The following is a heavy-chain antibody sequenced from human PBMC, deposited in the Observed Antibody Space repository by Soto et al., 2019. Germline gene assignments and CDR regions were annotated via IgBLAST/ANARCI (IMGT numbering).Heavy chain of an antibody. J-gene: IGHJ4*02. V-gene: IGHV5-10-1*01. CDR2: IDPSDSYT. D-gene: IGHD2-15*01. Sequence: GWSLKISCNASGYSFTSYWISLLLHIPGKGLEWMGRIDPSDSYTNYSPSFQGHVTISADTSLSTAYMELSRLTSDDTAVYYCARSRRNCSGNDCYTDFEYWGQGTVVTVSS. CDR1: GYSFTSYW. CDR3: ARSRRNCSGNDCYTDFEY.